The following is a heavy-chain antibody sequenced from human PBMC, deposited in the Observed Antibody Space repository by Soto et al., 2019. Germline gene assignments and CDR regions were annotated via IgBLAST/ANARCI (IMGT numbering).Heavy chain of an antibody. V-gene: IGHV4-4*09. CDR1: GGSISSYY. D-gene: IGHD1-1*01. CDR3: TTGGDASKTGY. J-gene: IGHJ4*02. Sequence: SETLSLTCTVSGGSISSYYWSWIRQSPGKGLEWVAYISHTGTTDYNPSLKSRLTISLDTSKNQFSLRLTSVTAADTAVYYCTTGGDASKTGYWGQGTLVTVSS. CDR2: ISHTGTT.